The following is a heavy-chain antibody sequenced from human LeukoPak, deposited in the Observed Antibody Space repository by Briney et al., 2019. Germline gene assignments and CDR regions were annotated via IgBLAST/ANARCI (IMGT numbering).Heavy chain of an antibody. D-gene: IGHD3-10*01. J-gene: IGHJ5*02. V-gene: IGHV4-34*01. CDR1: GGSISSHY. CDR3: ARGQRVVRGVSVWFDP. Sequence: SETLSLTCTVSGGSISSHYWSWIRQPPGKGLEWIGESNHSGSTNYNPSLKSRVTISVDTSKNQFSLKLSSVTAADTAVYYCARGQRVVRGVSVWFDPWGQGTLVTVSS. CDR2: SNHSGST.